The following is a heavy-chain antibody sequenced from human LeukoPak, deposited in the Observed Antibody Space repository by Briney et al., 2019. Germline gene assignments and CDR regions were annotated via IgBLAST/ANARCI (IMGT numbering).Heavy chain of an antibody. CDR1: GFTLSSYA. CDR3: AKDWGPRTYYYDSSGYCDY. CDR2: ISGSGGST. Sequence: PGGSLRLSCAASGFTLSSYAMSWVRQAPGKGLEWVSAISGSGGSTYYADSVKGRFTISRDNSKNTLYLQMNSLRAEDTAVYYCAKDWGPRTYYYDSSGYCDYWGQGTLVTVSS. D-gene: IGHD3-22*01. J-gene: IGHJ4*02. V-gene: IGHV3-23*01.